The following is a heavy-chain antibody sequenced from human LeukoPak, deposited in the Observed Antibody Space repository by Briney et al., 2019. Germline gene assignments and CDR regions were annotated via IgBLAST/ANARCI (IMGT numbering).Heavy chain of an antibody. D-gene: IGHD2-15*01. CDR3: ARGSTRWDY. V-gene: IGHV3-21*01. Sequence: GGSLRLSCAASGFTFSSYSMNWVRQAPGKGLEWVSSISSSSSYTYYADSVKGRFTISRDNAKNSLYLQMNSLRAEDTAVYYCARGSTRWDYWGQGTLVTVSS. CDR1: GFTFSSYS. J-gene: IGHJ4*02. CDR2: ISSSSSYT.